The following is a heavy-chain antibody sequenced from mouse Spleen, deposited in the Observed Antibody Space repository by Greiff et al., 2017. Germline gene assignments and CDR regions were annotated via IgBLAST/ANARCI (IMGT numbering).Heavy chain of an antibody. CDR2: ISYSGST. V-gene: IGHV3-1*01. D-gene: IGHD4-1*01. J-gene: IGHJ2*01. CDR1: GYSITSGYD. Sequence: EVMLVESGPGMVKPSQSLSLTCTVTGYSITSGYDWHWIRHFPGNKLEWMGYISYSGSTNYNPSLKSRISITHDTSKNHFFLKLNSVTTEDTATYYCARELTGYFDYWGQGTTLTVSS. CDR3: ARELTGYFDY.